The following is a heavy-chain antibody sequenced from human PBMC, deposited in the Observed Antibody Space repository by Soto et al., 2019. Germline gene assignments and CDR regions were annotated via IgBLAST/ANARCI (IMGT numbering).Heavy chain of an antibody. D-gene: IGHD3-10*01. CDR1: GFTFSRYP. CDR2: ISYDGSNK. CDR3: ARDSLFWFGELLSAYNWFDP. Sequence: QVQLVESGGGVVQPGRSLRLSCAASGFTFSRYPMHWVRQAPGKGLEWVAVISYDGSNKYYADSVKGRFTISRDNSKNTLYLQLKSLRTEDTAVYYCARDSLFWFGELLSAYNWFDPWGQGTLVTVSS. V-gene: IGHV3-30-3*01. J-gene: IGHJ5*02.